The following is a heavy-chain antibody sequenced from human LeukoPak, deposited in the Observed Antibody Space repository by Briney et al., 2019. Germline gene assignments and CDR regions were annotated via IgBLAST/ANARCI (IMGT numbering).Heavy chain of an antibody. D-gene: IGHD4-17*01. Sequence: PGESLKISCKGSGYSFTSYWIGWVRQMPGKGLEWMGIIYPGDSDTRYSPSFQGQVTISADKSISTAYLQWSSLKASDTAMYYCARYSDLPYYYYGMDVWGKGTTVTVSS. CDR2: IYPGDSDT. V-gene: IGHV5-51*01. CDR3: ARYSDLPYYYYGMDV. CDR1: GYSFTSYW. J-gene: IGHJ6*04.